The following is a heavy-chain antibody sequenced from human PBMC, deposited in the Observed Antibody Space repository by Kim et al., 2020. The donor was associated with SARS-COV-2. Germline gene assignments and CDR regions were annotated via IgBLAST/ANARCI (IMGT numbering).Heavy chain of an antibody. CDR3: ARGLRRGHLDY. J-gene: IGHJ4*02. D-gene: IGHD3-16*01. V-gene: IGHV4-34*01. Sequence: SETLSLTCAVYGGSFSGYYWSWIRQPPGKGLEWIGEINHSGSTNYNPSLKSRVTISVDTSKNQFSLKLSSVTAADTAVYYCARGLRRGHLDYWGQGTLVTVSS. CDR1: GGSFSGYY. CDR2: INHSGST.